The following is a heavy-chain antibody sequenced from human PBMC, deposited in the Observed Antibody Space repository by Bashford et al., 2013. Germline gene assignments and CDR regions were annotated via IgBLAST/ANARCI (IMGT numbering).Heavy chain of an antibody. Sequence: WVRQAPGKGLEWMGAFDRQVGETIYAQKFQGRVTMTEDTSTDTASVELSSLRSEDTAVYYCATLKYTSGWYYFNYWGQGTLVTVSS. CDR3: ATLKYTSGWYYFNY. D-gene: IGHD6-19*01. V-gene: IGHV1-24*01. J-gene: IGHJ4*02. CDR2: FDRQVGET.